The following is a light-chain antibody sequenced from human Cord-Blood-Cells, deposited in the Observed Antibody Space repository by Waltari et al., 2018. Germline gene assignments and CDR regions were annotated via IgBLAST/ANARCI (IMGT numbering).Light chain of an antibody. J-gene: IGLJ2*01. V-gene: IGLV2-11*01. CDR2: DVS. CDR3: CSYAGSYVV. CDR1: SSDVGGYNY. Sequence: QSALTQPRSVSGSPGQSVTISCTGTSSDVGGYNYVSWYQQHPGKAPKLMIYDVSKRPSGVPVRFSGSKYGNTASLTISGLQAEDEADYYCCSYAGSYVVFGGGTKLTVL.